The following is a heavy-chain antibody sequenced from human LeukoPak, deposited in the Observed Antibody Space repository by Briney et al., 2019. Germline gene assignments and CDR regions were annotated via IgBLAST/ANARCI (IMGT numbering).Heavy chain of an antibody. CDR2: ISGSGSSS. CDR3: ARDREDSAGFTDY. J-gene: IGHJ4*02. D-gene: IGHD3-22*01. Sequence: GGSLRLSCAASGFTFSTYALTWVRQAPGKGLEWLSLISGSGSSSYYADSVKGRFTISRDNLRNTLYLQMNSLRAEDTAVYYCARDREDSAGFTDYWGQGTLVTVSS. CDR1: GFTFSTYA. V-gene: IGHV3-23*01.